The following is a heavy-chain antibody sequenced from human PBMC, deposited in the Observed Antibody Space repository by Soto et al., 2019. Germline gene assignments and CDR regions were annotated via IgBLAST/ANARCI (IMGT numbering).Heavy chain of an antibody. J-gene: IGHJ4*02. CDR3: ARSSSSWYGVGLEYHRSDF. D-gene: IGHD6-13*01. CDR2: IIPIFGTA. Sequence: SVKVSCKASGGTFSSYAISWVRQAPGQGLEWMGGIIPIFGTANYAQKFQGRVTITADESTSTAYMELSSLRSEDTAVYYCARSSSSWYGVGLEYHRSDFCRQGILVTVSS. V-gene: IGHV1-69*13. CDR1: GGTFSSYA.